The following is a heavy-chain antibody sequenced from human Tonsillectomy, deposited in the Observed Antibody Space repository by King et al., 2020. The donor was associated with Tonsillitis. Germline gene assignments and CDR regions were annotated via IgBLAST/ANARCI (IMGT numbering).Heavy chain of an antibody. D-gene: IGHD3-10*01. J-gene: IGHJ3*02. CDR2: ISWNSGSI. CDR1: GFTFDDYA. V-gene: IGHV3-9*01. Sequence: VQLVESGGGLVQPGRSLRLSCAASGFTFDDYAMHWVRQAPGKGLEWVSGISWNSGSIGYADSVKGRFTISRDNAKNSLYLQMNSLRAEDTALYYCAKQKMRGWANDAFDIWGEGTMVTVSS. CDR3: AKQKMRGWANDAFDI.